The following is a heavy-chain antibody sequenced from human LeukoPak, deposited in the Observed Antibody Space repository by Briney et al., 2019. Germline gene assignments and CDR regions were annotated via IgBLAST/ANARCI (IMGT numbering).Heavy chain of an antibody. D-gene: IGHD6-13*01. CDR2: IYYSGST. V-gene: IGHV4-59*01. CDR3: ARERFSSIWDPSNWFDP. CDR1: GGSISSYY. J-gene: IGHJ5*02. Sequence: PSETLSLTCTVSGGSISSYYWSWIRQPPGKGLEWIGYIYYSGSTNYNPSLKSRVTISVDTSKNQFSLKLSSVTAADTAVYYCARERFSSIWDPSNWFDPWGHGTLVTVFS.